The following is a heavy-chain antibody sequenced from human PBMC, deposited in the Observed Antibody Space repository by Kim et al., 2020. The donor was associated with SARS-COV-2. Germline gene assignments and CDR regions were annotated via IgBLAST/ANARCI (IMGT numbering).Heavy chain of an antibody. CDR1: GFTFSSYA. D-gene: IGHD2-15*01. V-gene: IGHV3-30*04. J-gene: IGHJ3*02. CDR2: ISYDGSNK. CDR3: ASLGYCSGGSCYADAFD. Sequence: GGSLRISCAASGFTFSSYAMHWVRQAPGKGLEWVAVISYDGSNKYYVDSVKGRFTISRDNSKNTLYLQMNSLRAEDTAVYYCASLGYCSGGSCYADAFD.